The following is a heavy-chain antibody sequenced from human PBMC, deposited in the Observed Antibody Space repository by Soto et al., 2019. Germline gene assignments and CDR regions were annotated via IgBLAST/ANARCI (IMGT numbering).Heavy chain of an antibody. CDR2: IIPIFGTA. D-gene: IGHD2-8*01. J-gene: IGHJ6*02. Sequence: KVSCKASGGTFSSYAISWVRQAPGQGLEWMGGIIPIFGTANYAQKFQGRVTITADKSTSTAYMELSSLRSEDTAVYYCARDKSPDIVLMVYAPLAYYGMDVWGQGTTVTVSS. V-gene: IGHV1-69*06. CDR3: ARDKSPDIVLMVYAPLAYYGMDV. CDR1: GGTFSSYA.